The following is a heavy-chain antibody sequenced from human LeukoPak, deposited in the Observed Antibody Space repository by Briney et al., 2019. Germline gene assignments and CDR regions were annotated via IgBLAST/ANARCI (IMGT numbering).Heavy chain of an antibody. V-gene: IGHV3-48*02. CDR2: ISSSSSTI. J-gene: IGHJ6*02. CDR1: GFTVTSNY. Sequence: GGSLRLSCAASGFTVTSNYMSWVRQAPGKGLEWVSYISSSSSTIYYADSVKGRFTISRDNAKNSLYLQMNSLRDEDTAVYYCAVGGNSAGDGMDVWGQGTTVTVSS. CDR3: AVGGNSAGDGMDV. D-gene: IGHD4-23*01.